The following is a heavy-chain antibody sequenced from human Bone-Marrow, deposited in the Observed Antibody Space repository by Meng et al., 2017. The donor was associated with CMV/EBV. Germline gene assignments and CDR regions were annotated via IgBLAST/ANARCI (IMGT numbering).Heavy chain of an antibody. CDR3: AKGSGYYYGSGSYLDY. D-gene: IGHD3-10*01. CDR2: ISGSGGST. CDR1: GFTFSSYA. J-gene: IGHJ4*02. Sequence: LSLTCAASGFTFSSYAMSWVRQAPGKGLEWVSAISGSGGSTYYADSVKGRFTISRDNSKNTLYLQMNSLRAEDTAVYYCAKGSGYYYGSGSYLDYWGQGTLVTGSS. V-gene: IGHV3-23*01.